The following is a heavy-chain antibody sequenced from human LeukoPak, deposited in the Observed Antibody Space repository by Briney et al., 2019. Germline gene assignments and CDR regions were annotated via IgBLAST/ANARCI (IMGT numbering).Heavy chain of an antibody. CDR1: GGSFSGYY. CDR2: INHSGST. CDR3: ARGSNPPGYCSSTSCHQYYFDY. V-gene: IGHV4-34*01. J-gene: IGHJ4*02. Sequence: SETLSLTCAVYGGSFSGYYWSWIRQPPGKGLEWIGEINHSGSTNYNPSLKSRVTISVDTSKNQFSLKLSSVTAADTAVYYCARGSNPPGYCSSTSCHQYYFDYWGQGTLVTVSS. D-gene: IGHD2-2*01.